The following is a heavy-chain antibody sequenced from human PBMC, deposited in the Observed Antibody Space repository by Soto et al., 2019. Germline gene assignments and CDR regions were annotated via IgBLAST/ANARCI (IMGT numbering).Heavy chain of an antibody. CDR2: ISGSGGST. V-gene: IGHV3-23*01. Sequence: EVQLLESGGGLAQPGGSLRLSCAASGFTFSSNAMSWVRQAPGKGLEWVSAISGSGGSTYYADSVKGRFIISRDNSKDTLYLQMDSLRADDTAVYYCAEAGAYFDYWGQGTLVTVSS. D-gene: IGHD3-10*01. J-gene: IGHJ4*02. CDR1: GFTFSSNA. CDR3: AEAGAYFDY.